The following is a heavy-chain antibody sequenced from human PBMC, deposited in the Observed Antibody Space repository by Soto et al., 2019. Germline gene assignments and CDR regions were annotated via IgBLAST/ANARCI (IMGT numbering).Heavy chain of an antibody. Sequence: PSETLSLTCTVSGGSISSSSYYWGWIRQPPGKGLEWIGSIYYSGCTYYNPSLKSRVTISVDTSKNQFSLMLSSVTAADTALYYCVRLGCSSTSCYGKGYYYYMDVWGKGTTVTVSS. V-gene: IGHV4-39*01. CDR1: GGSISSSSYY. D-gene: IGHD2-2*01. CDR2: IYYSGCT. CDR3: VRLGCSSTSCYGKGYYYYMDV. J-gene: IGHJ6*03.